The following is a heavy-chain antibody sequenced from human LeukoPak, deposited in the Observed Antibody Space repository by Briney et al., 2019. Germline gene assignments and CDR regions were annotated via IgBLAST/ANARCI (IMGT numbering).Heavy chain of an antibody. Sequence: PGGSLRLSCAASGFTFDDYAMHWVRQAPGKGLEWVSGISWNSGSIGYADSVKGRFTISRDNAKNSLYLQMNSLRAEDTAVYYCARDLPWGAARAFDIWGQGTMVTVSS. CDR3: ARDLPWGAARAFDI. J-gene: IGHJ3*02. D-gene: IGHD6-6*01. CDR2: ISWNSGSI. CDR1: GFTFDDYA. V-gene: IGHV3-9*01.